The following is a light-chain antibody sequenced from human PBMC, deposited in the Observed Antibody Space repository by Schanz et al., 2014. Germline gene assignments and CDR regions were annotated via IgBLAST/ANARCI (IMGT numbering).Light chain of an antibody. CDR1: SSDVGGYNY. V-gene: IGLV2-14*03. J-gene: IGLJ2*01. CDR3: SSYSTSSTLL. CDR2: DVS. Sequence: SALTQPASVSGSPGQSITISCTGTSSDVGGYNYVSWYQHHPGKAPKLIISDVSDRPSGVSNRFSGSKSGNTASLTISGLQAEDEADYYCSSYSTSSTLLFGGGTKLTVL.